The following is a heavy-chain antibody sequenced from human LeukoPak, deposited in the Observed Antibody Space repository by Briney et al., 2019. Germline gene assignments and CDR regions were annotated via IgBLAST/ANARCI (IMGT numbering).Heavy chain of an antibody. J-gene: IGHJ4*02. Sequence: GGSLRLSCAASGFTFSSYAMSWVRQAPGKGLEWVSTVSGSGGSTDYADSVKGRFTISRDNSKNTLYLQMSSLRAEDTAVYYCARGERDYWGQGTLVTVSS. D-gene: IGHD1-1*01. V-gene: IGHV3-23*01. CDR2: VSGSGGST. CDR3: ARGERDY. CDR1: GFTFSSYA.